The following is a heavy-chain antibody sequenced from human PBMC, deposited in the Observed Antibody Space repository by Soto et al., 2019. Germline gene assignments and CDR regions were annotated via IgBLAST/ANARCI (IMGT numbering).Heavy chain of an antibody. V-gene: IGHV3-30-3*01. D-gene: IGHD6-19*01. CDR2: ISYDGSNK. CDR1: GFTFSSYA. J-gene: IGHJ4*02. Sequence: GGSLRLSCAASGFTFSSYAMHWVRQAPGKGLEWVAVISYDGSNKYYADSVKGRFTISRDNSKNTLYLQMNSLRAEDTAVYYCARDPISSGRYVHFDYWGQGTLVTVSS. CDR3: ARDPISSGRYVHFDY.